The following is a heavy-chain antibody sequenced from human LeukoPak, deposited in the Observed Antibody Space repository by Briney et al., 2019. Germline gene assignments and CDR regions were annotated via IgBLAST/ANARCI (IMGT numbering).Heavy chain of an antibody. D-gene: IGHD3-3*01. V-gene: IGHV4-59*01. CDR2: IYYSGST. CDR3: ARATPWLEFQH. CDR1: GGSISSYY. J-gene: IGHJ1*01. Sequence: PSETLSLTCTVSGGSISSYYWSWIRQPPGKGLEWIGYIYYSGSTNYNPSLKSRVTISVDTSKNQFSLKLSSVTAADTAVYYCARATPWLEFQHWGQGTLVTVSS.